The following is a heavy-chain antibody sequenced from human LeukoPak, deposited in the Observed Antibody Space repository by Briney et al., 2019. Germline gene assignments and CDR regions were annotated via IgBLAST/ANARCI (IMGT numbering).Heavy chain of an antibody. V-gene: IGHV1-2*02. D-gene: IGHD1-26*01. Sequence: GASVKVSCKASGYTFTGYYMHWVRQAPGQGLEWMGWINPTSGGTTYAQKFQGRVTMTRDTSISTAYMELSSLRSDDTAVYYCARVRGSYRPAYDYWGQGTLVTVSS. CDR3: ARVRGSYRPAYDY. CDR1: GYTFTGYY. CDR2: INPTSGGT. J-gene: IGHJ4*02.